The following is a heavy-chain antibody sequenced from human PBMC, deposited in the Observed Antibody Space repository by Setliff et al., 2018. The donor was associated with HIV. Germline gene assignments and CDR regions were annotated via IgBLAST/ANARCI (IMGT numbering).Heavy chain of an antibody. D-gene: IGHD3-22*01. CDR1: TTTNYY. V-gene: IGHV3-11*04. CDR3: ARVRDYYDSGAQAFDI. Sequence: TTTNYYWGWVRQSPGKGLEWVAYISYSGSAIHYADSVKGRFTISRDNAKNSVYLQMNSLRAEDTAVYYCARVRDYYDSGAQAFDIWGQGTMVTVSS. J-gene: IGHJ3*02. CDR2: ISYSGSAI.